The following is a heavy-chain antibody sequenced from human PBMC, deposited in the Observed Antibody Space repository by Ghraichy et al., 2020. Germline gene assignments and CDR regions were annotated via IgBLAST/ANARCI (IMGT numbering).Heavy chain of an antibody. CDR3: ARVGGYCSGGSCYSYYYYGMDV. V-gene: IGHV3-48*03. CDR1: GFTFSSYE. J-gene: IGHJ6*02. CDR2: ISSSGSTI. Sequence: GGSLRLSCAASGFTFSSYEMNWVRRAPGKGLEWVSYISSSGSTIYYADSVKGRFTISRDNAKNSLYLQMNSLRAEDTAVYYCARVGGYCSGGSCYSYYYYGMDVWGQGTTVTVSS. D-gene: IGHD2-15*01.